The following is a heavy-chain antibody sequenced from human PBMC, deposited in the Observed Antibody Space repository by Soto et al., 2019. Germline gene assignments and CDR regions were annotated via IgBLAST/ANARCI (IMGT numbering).Heavy chain of an antibody. V-gene: IGHV3-48*02. D-gene: IGHD3-10*01. J-gene: IGHJ6*02. CDR3: ERTANYYGSGREYYYYGMDV. CDR2: ISSSSSTI. Sequence: EVQLVESGGGLVQTGGSLRLSCAASGFTFSSYSMNWVRQAPGNGLEWVSYISSSSSTIYYADSVKGRFTISRDNAKHSLYLQLTSMRDEDTGVYYCERTANYYGSGREYYYYGMDVWGQGTKVTVSS. CDR1: GFTFSSYS.